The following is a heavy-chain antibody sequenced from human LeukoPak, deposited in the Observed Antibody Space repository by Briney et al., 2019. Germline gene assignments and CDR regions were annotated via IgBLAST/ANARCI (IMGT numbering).Heavy chain of an antibody. CDR3: AKLAKYFYGSETYYFFEH. CDR1: GFTFSSYE. V-gene: IGHV3-48*03. J-gene: IGHJ4*02. Sequence: GGSLRLSCAASGFTFSSYEMNWVRQAPGKGLEWVSYISSSGSTIYYADSVKGRFTISRDNAKNSLHLQMNSLRVEDTAVYYCAKLAKYFYGSETYYFFEHWGQGTPVTASS. CDR2: ISSSGSTI. D-gene: IGHD3-10*01.